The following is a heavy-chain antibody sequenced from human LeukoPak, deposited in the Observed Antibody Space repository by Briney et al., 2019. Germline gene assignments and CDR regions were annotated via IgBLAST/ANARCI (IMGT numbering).Heavy chain of an antibody. D-gene: IGHD1-26*01. CDR3: VWSLCGRNGF. V-gene: IGHV3-74*01. CDR2: INTDGSIK. CDR1: GFTFGSFW. J-gene: IGHJ4*02. Sequence: GGSLRLSCAGSGFTFGSFWMHWVRQAPGKGLVWVSRINTDGSIKDYADSVKGRFTISRDNGKNTVDLQMNSLRADDTAVYYCVWSLCGRNGFWGQESLVTVSS.